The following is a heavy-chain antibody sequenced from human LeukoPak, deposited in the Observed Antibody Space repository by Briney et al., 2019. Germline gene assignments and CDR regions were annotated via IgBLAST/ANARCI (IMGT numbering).Heavy chain of an antibody. J-gene: IGHJ4*02. CDR3: AKDSCGGDCYSGY. CDR2: IWYDGSNK. D-gene: IGHD2-21*02. V-gene: IGHV3-33*06. CDR1: GFTLSSYG. Sequence: GGSLRLSCAASGFTLSSYGMHWVRQAPGKGLEWVAVIWYDGSNKYYADSVKGRFTISRDNSKNTLYLQMNSLRAEDTAVYYCAKDSCGGDCYSGYWGQGTLVTVSS.